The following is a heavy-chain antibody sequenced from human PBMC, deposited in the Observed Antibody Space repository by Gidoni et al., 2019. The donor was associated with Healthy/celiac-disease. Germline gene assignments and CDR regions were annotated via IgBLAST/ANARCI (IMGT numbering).Heavy chain of an antibody. J-gene: IGHJ3*02. CDR1: ASSFTSYW. CDR3: ARGGSAMGDDAFDI. CDR2: IYPGDSDT. Sequence: EVQLVQSGAEVKKPGETLKSSCTGSASSFTSYWNGWLRQMPGKGLEWMGSIYPGDSDTRYSPSFQGQVTISADKSISTAYLQWSSLKASDTAMYYCARGGSAMGDDAFDIWGQGTMVTVSS. D-gene: IGHD3-16*01. V-gene: IGHV5-51*01.